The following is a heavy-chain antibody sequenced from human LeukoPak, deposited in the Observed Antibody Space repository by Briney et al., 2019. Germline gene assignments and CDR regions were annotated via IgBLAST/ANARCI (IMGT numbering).Heavy chain of an antibody. CDR1: GGSISRYY. CDR3: ARSHRGDGSLWFGELSYYFDY. CDR2: IYYSGST. Sequence: KPSETLSLTCTVSGGSISRYYWSWIRQPPEKGLEWIGYIYYSGSTNYNPSLKSRVTISVDTSKNQFSLKLSSVTAADTAVYYCARSHRGDGSLWFGELSYYFDYWGQGTLVTVSS. V-gene: IGHV4-59*12. D-gene: IGHD3-10*01. J-gene: IGHJ4*02.